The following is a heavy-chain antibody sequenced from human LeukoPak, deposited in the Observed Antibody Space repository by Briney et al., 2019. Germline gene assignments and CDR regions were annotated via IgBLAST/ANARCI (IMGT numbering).Heavy chain of an antibody. CDR2: IYHSGST. V-gene: IGHV4-4*02. J-gene: IGHJ4*02. CDR1: GGSISSSNW. CDR3: ARRIAVAAGKPLHFDY. D-gene: IGHD6-19*01. Sequence: SETLSLTCAVSGGSISSSNWWSWVRQPPGKGLEWIGEIYHSGSTNYNPSLKSRVTISVDKSKNQFSLKLSSVTAADTAVYYCARRIAVAAGKPLHFDYRGQGTLVTVSS.